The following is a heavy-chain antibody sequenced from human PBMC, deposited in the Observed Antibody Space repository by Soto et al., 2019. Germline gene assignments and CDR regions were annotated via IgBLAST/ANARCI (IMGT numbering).Heavy chain of an antibody. CDR3: ARDLERRIAAPGAYYYYYYGMDV. CDR1: GFTFSSYS. V-gene: IGHV3-21*01. CDR2: ISSSSSYI. J-gene: IGHJ6*02. Sequence: PGGSLRLSCAASGFTFSSYSMNWVRQAPGKGLEWVSSISSSSSYIYYADSVKGRFTISRDNAKNSLYLQMNSLRAEDTAVYYCARDLERRIAAPGAYYYYYYGMDVWGQGTTVTVSS. D-gene: IGHD6-13*01.